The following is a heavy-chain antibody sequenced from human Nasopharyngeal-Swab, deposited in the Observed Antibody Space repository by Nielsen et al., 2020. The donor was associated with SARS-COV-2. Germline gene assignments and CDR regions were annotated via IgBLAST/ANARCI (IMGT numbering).Heavy chain of an antibody. CDR2: ISSSGRTI. D-gene: IGHD3-3*01. J-gene: IGHJ6*03. CDR1: GFTFSSYS. CDR3: AKSGEVFGVIYYYYYMDV. Sequence: GESLKISCAASGFTFSSYSMNWVRQAPGKGLEWVSYISSSGRTIYYEDSVKGRFTISRDNAKNSLFLQMNSLRDEDTAVYYCAKSGEVFGVIYYYYYMDVWGKGTTVTVSS. V-gene: IGHV3-48*02.